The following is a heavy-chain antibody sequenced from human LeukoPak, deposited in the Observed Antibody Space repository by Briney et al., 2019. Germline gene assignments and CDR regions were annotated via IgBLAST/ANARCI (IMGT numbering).Heavy chain of an antibody. D-gene: IGHD2-21*01. CDR3: ARQPPYSSTFDI. J-gene: IGHJ3*02. Sequence: MPSETLSLTCTVSGASINRSSYSWAWIRQPPGKGLEWIGSMSHRESPYYNPSLRSRVTISVDTSKNQLSLRLTSVTAADRAVYYCARQPPYSSTFDIWGQGTMVTVSS. CDR2: MSHRESP. V-gene: IGHV4-39*01. CDR1: GASINRSSYS.